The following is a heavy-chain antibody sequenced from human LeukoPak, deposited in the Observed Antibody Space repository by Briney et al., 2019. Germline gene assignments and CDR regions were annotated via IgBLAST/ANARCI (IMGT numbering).Heavy chain of an antibody. V-gene: IGHV3-11*04. J-gene: IGHJ4*02. D-gene: IGHD3-3*01. Sequence: GGSLRLSCAASGFTFSDYYMSRIRQAPGKGLEWVSYISSSGSTIYYADSVKGRFTISRDNAKNSLYLQMNSLRAEDTAVYYCAKDRNYYDFWSGYYFGYWGQGTLVTVSS. CDR2: ISSSGSTI. CDR1: GFTFSDYY. CDR3: AKDRNYYDFWSGYYFGY.